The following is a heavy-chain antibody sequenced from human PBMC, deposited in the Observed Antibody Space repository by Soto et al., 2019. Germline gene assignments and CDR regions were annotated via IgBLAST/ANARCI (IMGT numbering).Heavy chain of an antibody. D-gene: IGHD3-22*01. CDR3: ARTGYYDSSGYYFQIGY. J-gene: IGHJ4*02. CDR2: IYYSGST. V-gene: IGHV4-39*01. Sequence: PSETMSLTSTVSGGSISSSSYYWGWNRQPPGKGLEWIGSIYYSGSTYYNPSLKSRVTISVDTSKNQFSLKLSSVTAADTAVYYCARTGYYDSSGYYFQIGYWGQGTLVTVSS. CDR1: GGSISSSSYY.